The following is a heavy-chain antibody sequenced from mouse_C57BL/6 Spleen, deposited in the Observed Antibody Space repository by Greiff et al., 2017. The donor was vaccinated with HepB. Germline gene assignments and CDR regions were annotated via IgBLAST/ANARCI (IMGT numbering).Heavy chain of an antibody. CDR2: INPSNGGT. CDR3: ARSSLVRYPYYYAMDY. Sequence: QVHVKQPGTELVKPGASVKLSCKASGYTFTSYWMHWVKQRPGQGLEWIGNINPSNGGTNYNEKFKSKATLTVDKSSSTAYMQLSSLTAEDSAVYYCARSSLVRYPYYYAMDYWGQGTAVTVSS. D-gene: IGHD1-1*01. J-gene: IGHJ4*01. CDR1: GYTFTSYW. V-gene: IGHV1-53*01.